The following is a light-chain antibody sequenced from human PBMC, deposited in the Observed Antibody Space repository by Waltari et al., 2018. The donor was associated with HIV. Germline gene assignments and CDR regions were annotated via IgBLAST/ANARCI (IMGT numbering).Light chain of an antibody. Sequence: SSVLTQPPSVSVAPGKTATITCGGKNIERKSVHWYQQKPGQAPVLVICYDSDQPSGIPERFSGSNSGNTATLTISRVGVGDEADYYCQVWDSTIDHVLFGGGTKLTVL. CDR3: QVWDSTIDHVL. J-gene: IGLJ2*01. CDR2: YDS. V-gene: IGLV3-21*04. CDR1: NIERKS.